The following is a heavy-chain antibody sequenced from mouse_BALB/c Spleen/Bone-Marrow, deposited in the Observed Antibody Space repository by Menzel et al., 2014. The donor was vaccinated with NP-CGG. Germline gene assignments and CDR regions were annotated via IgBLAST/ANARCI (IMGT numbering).Heavy chain of an antibody. V-gene: IGHV5-4*02. J-gene: IGHJ4*01. CDR1: GFTFSDFY. CDR3: ARDYDYAMDY. D-gene: IGHD2-12*01. CDR2: ISDGGSYT. Sequence: VQGVEFGGGLVKPGGSLKLSCAASGFTFSDFYMYWVRQTPEKRLEWVATISDGGSYTYYPDSVKGRFTISRDNAKNNLYLQMSSLKSEDTAMYYCARDYDYAMDYWGQGTSVTVSS.